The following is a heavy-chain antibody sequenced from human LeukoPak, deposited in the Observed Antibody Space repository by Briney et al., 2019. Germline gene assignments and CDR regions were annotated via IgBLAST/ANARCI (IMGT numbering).Heavy chain of an antibody. CDR3: ARYGGIALAGSLGMDV. D-gene: IGHD6-19*01. V-gene: IGHV3-21*01. J-gene: IGHJ6*02. Sequence: KSGGSLRLSCAASGFTFSSYSMNCVRQAPGKGLEWVSSISGSSSFKYFADSVKGRFTISRDNAKNSLYLQMNSLRAEDTALYYCARYGGIALAGSLGMDVWGQGTTVTVSS. CDR2: ISGSSSFK. CDR1: GFTFSSYS.